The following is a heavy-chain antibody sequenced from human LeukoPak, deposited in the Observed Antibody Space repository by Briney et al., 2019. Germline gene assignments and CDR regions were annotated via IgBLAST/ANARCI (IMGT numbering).Heavy chain of an antibody. CDR1: GFTFSSYA. CDR2: IKQDGSEE. V-gene: IGHV3-7*05. D-gene: IGHD6-6*01. CDR3: ARDPYSSTWSYGMDV. Sequence: PGGSLRLSCAASGFTFSSYAMGCVRQAPGKGLEWVANIKQDGSEEVYVDSVKGRFTISRDNAKNSLFLQMNTLRAEDTAVYYCARDPYSSTWSYGMDVWGQGTTVTVSS. J-gene: IGHJ6*02.